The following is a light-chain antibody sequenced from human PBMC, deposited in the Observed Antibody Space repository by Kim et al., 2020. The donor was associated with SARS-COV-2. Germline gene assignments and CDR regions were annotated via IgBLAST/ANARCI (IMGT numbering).Light chain of an antibody. CDR3: QQRSNCPLLT. J-gene: IGKJ4*01. CDR2: DAS. V-gene: IGKV3-11*01. Sequence: EIVLTQSPATLSLSPGERATLTCRASQSVSSYLAWYQQKPGQAPRLLIYDASNRATGIPARFSGSGSGTDFTLTISSLEPEDFAVYYCQQRSNCPLLTSGGGTKVDI. CDR1: QSVSSY.